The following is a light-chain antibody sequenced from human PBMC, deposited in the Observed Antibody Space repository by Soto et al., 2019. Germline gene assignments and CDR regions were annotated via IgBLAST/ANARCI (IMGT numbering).Light chain of an antibody. CDR3: QQYGSSPYT. Sequence: EIVLTQSPGTLSLSPGERATLSCRASQSVSSSYLAWYQQKPGQAPRLLIDGASSRATGIPDMFSGSGSGTDFPLTISRLEPEDFAVYYCQQYGSSPYTFGQGTKLEIK. J-gene: IGKJ2*01. CDR2: GAS. V-gene: IGKV3-20*01. CDR1: QSVSSSY.